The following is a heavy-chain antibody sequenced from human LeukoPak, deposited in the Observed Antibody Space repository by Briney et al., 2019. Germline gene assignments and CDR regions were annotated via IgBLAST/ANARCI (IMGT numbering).Heavy chain of an antibody. D-gene: IGHD3-16*02. CDR2: ISPNSGNT. Sequence: ASVKVSCKASGYTFTSYDINWVRQATGQGLEWMGWISPNSGNTGYAQKFQGRVTMTRNTSISTAYMELSSLRSEDTAVYYCARGLIGEGELSPSDYGMDVWGQGTTVTVSS. CDR3: ARGLIGEGELSPSDYGMDV. V-gene: IGHV1-8*01. CDR1: GYTFTSYD. J-gene: IGHJ6*02.